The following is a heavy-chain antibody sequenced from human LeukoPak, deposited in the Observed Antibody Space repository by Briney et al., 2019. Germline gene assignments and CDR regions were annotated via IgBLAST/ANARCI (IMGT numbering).Heavy chain of an antibody. V-gene: IGHV1-69*13. J-gene: IGHJ4*02. CDR1: GGTFSSYA. Sequence: SVKVSCTASGGTFSSYAISWVRQAPGQGLEWMGGIIPIFGTANYAQKFQGRVTITADESTSTAYMELSSLRSEDTAVYYCAREGPYCSGGSCYSTPFDYWGQGTLVTVSS. CDR2: IIPIFGTA. D-gene: IGHD2-15*01. CDR3: AREGPYCSGGSCYSTPFDY.